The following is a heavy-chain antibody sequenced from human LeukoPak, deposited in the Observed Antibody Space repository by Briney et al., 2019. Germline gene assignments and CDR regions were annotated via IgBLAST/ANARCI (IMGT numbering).Heavy chain of an antibody. D-gene: IGHD6-19*01. J-gene: IGHJ4*02. Sequence: GGSLRLSCAASGFTFSSYWMHWVRQAPGKGLVWVSRINSDGSSTSYADSVKGRFTISRDNAKNTLYLQMNSLRAEDTAVYYCARDETIAVAGHLIDYWGQGTLVTVSS. CDR1: GFTFSSYW. V-gene: IGHV3-74*01. CDR2: INSDGSST. CDR3: ARDETIAVAGHLIDY.